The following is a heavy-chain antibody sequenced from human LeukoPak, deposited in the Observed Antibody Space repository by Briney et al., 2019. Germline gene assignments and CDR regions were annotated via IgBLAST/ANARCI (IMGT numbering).Heavy chain of an antibody. V-gene: IGHV3-7*01. J-gene: IGHJ4*02. CDR2: IKQDGSEK. Sequence: GGSLRLSCEASGLTFSTYWMSWVRQAPGKGLEWVANIKQDGSEKYYVDSVKGRFTISRDNAKNSLYLQMNSLRAEDTAMYYCARDSAGNDYWGQGTLVTVSS. CDR1: GLTFSTYW. D-gene: IGHD6-13*01. CDR3: ARDSAGNDY.